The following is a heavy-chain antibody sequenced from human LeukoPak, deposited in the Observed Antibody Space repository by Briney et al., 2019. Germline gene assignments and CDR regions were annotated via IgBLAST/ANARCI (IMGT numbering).Heavy chain of an antibody. CDR1: GFTFSPYW. D-gene: IGHD2-21*01. CDR3: ARDYSYGLDV. Sequence: GGSLRLSCAASGFTFSPYWMHWVRQAPGKGLVWVSCIKSDGSTTYADSVRGRFTISRDNAQNTLYLQMNSLSAEDTAVYYCARDYSYGLDVWGQGTTVTVSS. CDR2: IKSDGST. V-gene: IGHV3-74*01. J-gene: IGHJ6*02.